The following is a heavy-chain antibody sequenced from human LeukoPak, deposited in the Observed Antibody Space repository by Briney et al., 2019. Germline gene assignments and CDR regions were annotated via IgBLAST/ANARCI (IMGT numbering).Heavy chain of an antibody. D-gene: IGHD2-8*01. CDR3: ARDSGNGGNDY. V-gene: IGHV1-3*01. Sequence: ASVKVSCKASGYTFTSYAIHWVRQAPGQRLEWMGWISAGNGKTKYSQNFQGRVIFVSNTTATTAFMELSSLRSEDAAVYYCARDSGNGGNDYWGQGTLVTVSS. CDR2: ISAGNGKT. J-gene: IGHJ4*02. CDR1: GYTFTSYA.